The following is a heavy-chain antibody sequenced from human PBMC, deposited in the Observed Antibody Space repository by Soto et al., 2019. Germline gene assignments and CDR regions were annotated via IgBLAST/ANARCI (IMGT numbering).Heavy chain of an antibody. D-gene: IGHD3-10*01. Sequence: GGSLRLSCAASGFTFSSYGMHWVLQAPGKGLEWVAVISYDGSNKYYADSVKGRFTISRDNSKSTLYLQMNSLRAEDTAVYYCAKDEYYYGSGSYFYYYYYMDVWGKGTMVTVSS. V-gene: IGHV3-30*18. CDR1: GFTFSSYG. CDR3: AKDEYYYGSGSYFYYYYYMDV. CDR2: ISYDGSNK. J-gene: IGHJ6*03.